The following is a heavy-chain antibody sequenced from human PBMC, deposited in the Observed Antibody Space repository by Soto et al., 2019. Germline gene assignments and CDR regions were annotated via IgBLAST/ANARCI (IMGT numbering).Heavy chain of an antibody. Sequence: EMQLVESGRGLVQPGGSLRLSCAASGFTFSSYWMSWVRQAPGKGLEWVANIKQDGSEKYYVDSVKGRFTISRDNAKNSLYLQMNSLRAEDTAVYHCARSIAPRLNWSAPLGQGTLVTVSS. D-gene: IGHD6-6*01. CDR3: ARSIAPRLNWSAP. J-gene: IGHJ5*02. CDR1: GFTFSSYW. CDR2: IKQDGSEK. V-gene: IGHV3-7*01.